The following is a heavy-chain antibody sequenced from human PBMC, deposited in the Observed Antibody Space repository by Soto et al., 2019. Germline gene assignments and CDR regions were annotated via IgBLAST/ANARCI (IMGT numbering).Heavy chain of an antibody. V-gene: IGHV4-59*01. CDR2: IYYSGST. J-gene: IGHJ5*02. CDR3: ARYDFWSGYSA. D-gene: IGHD3-3*01. CDR1: GGSISSYY. Sequence: SETLSLTCTVSGGSISSYYWSWIRQPPGKGLEWIGYIYYSGSTNYNPSLKSRVTISVDTSKNQFSLKLSSVTAADTAEYYCARYDFWSGYSAWGQGTLVTVSS.